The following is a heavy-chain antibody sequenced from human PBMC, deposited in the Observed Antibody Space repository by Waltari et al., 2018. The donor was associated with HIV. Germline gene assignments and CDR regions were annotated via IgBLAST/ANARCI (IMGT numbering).Heavy chain of an antibody. CDR3: ARLKDIVVVVSLSAFDY. J-gene: IGHJ4*02. CDR2: IYPGDSDT. CDR1: GYTFTNYW. V-gene: IGHV5-51*01. Sequence: EVQLVQSGPEVKKPGESLKISCKVSGYTFTNYWIGWARQMPGKSLEWMGVIYPGDSDTRDSPSFQGQVTISADKSITTAYLQWTSLKASDTAMYYCARLKDIVVVVSLSAFDYWGQGTLVTVSS. D-gene: IGHD2-15*01.